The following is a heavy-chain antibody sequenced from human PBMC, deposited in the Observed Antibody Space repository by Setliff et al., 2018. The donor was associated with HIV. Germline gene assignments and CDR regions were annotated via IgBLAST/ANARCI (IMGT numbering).Heavy chain of an antibody. Sequence: SETLSLTCTVSGGSISSSSHYWGWIRQSPGKGLEWIGSIYYSGSTYYNSSLKSRVTISLDTSRDQFSLHLRSVTAADTALYYCARLIHTGLLYFDYWGLGKLVTVSS. CDR1: GGSISSSSHY. V-gene: IGHV4-39*07. CDR3: ARLIHTGLLYFDY. D-gene: IGHD2-8*02. J-gene: IGHJ4*02. CDR2: IYYSGST.